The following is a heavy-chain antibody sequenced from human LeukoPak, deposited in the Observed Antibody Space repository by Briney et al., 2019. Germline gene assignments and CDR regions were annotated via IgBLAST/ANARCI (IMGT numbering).Heavy chain of an antibody. D-gene: IGHD1-26*01. CDR1: GGSISSGSYS. CDR2: IYTSGST. J-gene: IGHJ4*02. Sequence: SEALSLTCAVSGGSISSGSYSWGWVRQPAGKGLEWIGRIYTSGSTNYNPSLKSRVTISVDTSKNQFSLKLSSVTAADTAVYYCAREIVGATYYFDYWGRGTLVTVSS. CDR3: AREIVGATYYFDY. V-gene: IGHV4-61*02.